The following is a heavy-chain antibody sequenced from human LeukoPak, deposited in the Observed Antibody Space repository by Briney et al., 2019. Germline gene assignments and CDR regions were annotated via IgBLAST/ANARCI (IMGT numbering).Heavy chain of an antibody. D-gene: IGHD1-1*01. CDR1: GDSISSGSYY. V-gene: IGHV4-61*02. J-gene: IGHJ3*02. CDR3: ARGGQLYDAFDI. CDR2: IYTSGST. Sequence: SQTLSLTCTVSGDSISSGSYYWSWIRQPAGKGLEWIGRIYTSGSTNYNPSLKSRVTISVDTSKNQFSLKLSSVTAADTAVYYCARGGQLYDAFDIWGQGTMVTVSS.